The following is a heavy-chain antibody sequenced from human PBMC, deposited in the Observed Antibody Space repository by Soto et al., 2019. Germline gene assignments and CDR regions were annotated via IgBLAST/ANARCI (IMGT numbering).Heavy chain of an antibody. CDR3: ARSASSGYYLDCWFDP. CDR2: IYYSGST. Sequence: QLQLQESGPGLVKPSETLSLTCTVSGGSISSSSYYWGWIRQPPGKGLEWIGSIYYSGSTYYNPSLKSRVTISVDTSQNQFALKLSSVTAADTAVYYCARSASSGYYLDCWFDPWGQGTLVTVSS. J-gene: IGHJ5*02. V-gene: IGHV4-39*01. CDR1: GGSISSSSYY. D-gene: IGHD3-22*01.